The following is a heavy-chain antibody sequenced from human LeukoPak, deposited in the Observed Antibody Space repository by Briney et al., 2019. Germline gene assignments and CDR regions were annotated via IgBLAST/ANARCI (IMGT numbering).Heavy chain of an antibody. CDR1: GYTFTSYA. CDR2: INAGNGNT. CDR3: TRASVSQYSYGWCYFDY. Sequence: GASVKVSCKASGYTFTSYAMHWVRQAPGQRLEWMGWINAGNGNTKYSQKFQGRVTITRDTSASTAYMELSSLRSEDTAVYYCTRASVSQYSYGWCYFDYWGQETLVTVSS. V-gene: IGHV1-3*01. J-gene: IGHJ4*02. D-gene: IGHD5-18*01.